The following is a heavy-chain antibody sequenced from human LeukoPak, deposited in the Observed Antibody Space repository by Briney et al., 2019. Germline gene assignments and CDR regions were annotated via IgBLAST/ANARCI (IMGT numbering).Heavy chain of an antibody. Sequence: KPSETLSLTCTVSGGSISSYYWSWIRQPPGKGLEWIGYIYYSGSTNYNPSLKSRVTISVDTSKNQFSLKLSSVTAADTAVYYCARVRSITMVQGVHFWFDPWGQGTLVAVSS. V-gene: IGHV4-59*01. CDR3: ARVRSITMVQGVHFWFDP. CDR2: IYYSGST. J-gene: IGHJ5*02. CDR1: GGSISSYY. D-gene: IGHD3-10*01.